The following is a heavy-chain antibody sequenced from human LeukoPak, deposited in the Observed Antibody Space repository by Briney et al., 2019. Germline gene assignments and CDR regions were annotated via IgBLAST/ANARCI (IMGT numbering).Heavy chain of an antibody. Sequence: PSETLSLTCTVSGGSIRSSSYYWAWIRQPPGQGLEWVGGIYYSGSTYYNPSLKSRVTISVDTSKNQFSLKLTSVTAGDTAVYYCARQGGSPDWFDPWGQGTLVTVSS. CDR3: ARQGGSPDWFDP. CDR2: IYYSGST. D-gene: IGHD1-26*01. V-gene: IGHV4-39*01. J-gene: IGHJ5*02. CDR1: GGSIRSSSYY.